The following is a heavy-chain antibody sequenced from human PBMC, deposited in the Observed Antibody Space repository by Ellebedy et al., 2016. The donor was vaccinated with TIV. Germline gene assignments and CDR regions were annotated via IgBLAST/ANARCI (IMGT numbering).Heavy chain of an antibody. Sequence: GESLKISXAASGFSFSGQSMNWVRQAPGEGLMWVATISSGGDLIYYVDSVKGRFTISRDNAKNSLFLQMTDLRVDDTAVYYCARGESGWTGIDYWGQGTLVTVSS. D-gene: IGHD6-19*01. CDR2: ISSGGDLI. CDR1: GFSFSGQS. V-gene: IGHV3-21*01. J-gene: IGHJ4*02. CDR3: ARGESGWTGIDY.